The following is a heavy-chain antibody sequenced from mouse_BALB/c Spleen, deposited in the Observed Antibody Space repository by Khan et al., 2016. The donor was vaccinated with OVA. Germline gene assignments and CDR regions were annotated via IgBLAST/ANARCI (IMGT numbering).Heavy chain of an antibody. D-gene: IGHD2-10*01. Sequence: QVQLKESGPGLVAPSQSLSITCTISGFSLTNYGVHWVRQPPGKGLEWLVLMWNDGSTTYNSALKSRLTISKYNSTSQVFLKMNTLQTDDTAIYFCARQPYYHYNIMDEWGQGNSGNGSS. J-gene: IGHJ4*01. CDR1: GFSLTNYG. CDR2: MWNDGST. V-gene: IGHV2-6-1*01. CDR3: ARQPYYHYNIMDE.